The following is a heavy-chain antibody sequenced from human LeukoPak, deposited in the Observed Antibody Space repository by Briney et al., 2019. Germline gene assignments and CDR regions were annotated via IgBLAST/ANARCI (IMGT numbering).Heavy chain of an antibody. D-gene: IGHD3-9*01. CDR1: GGSISSYY. CDR3: ARAPTALSYHILTGAHFDY. V-gene: IGHV4-59*01. Sequence: SETLSLTCTVSGGSISSYYWSWIRQPPGKGLEWIGYIYYTGSTNYNPSLKSRATISVDTSKNQFSLKLSSVTAAATAVYYCARAPTALSYHILTGAHFDYWGPGTLVTVSS. J-gene: IGHJ4*02. CDR2: IYYTGST.